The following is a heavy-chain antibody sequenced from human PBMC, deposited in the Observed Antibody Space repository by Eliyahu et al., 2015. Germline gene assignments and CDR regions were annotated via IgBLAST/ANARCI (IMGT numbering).Heavy chain of an antibody. D-gene: IGHD3-16*01. Sequence: ASGKGLEWVGRIRSKANSYATAYAASVKGRFTISRDDSKNTAYLQMNSLKTEDTAVYYCTRNRDWGGWWFDPWGQGTLVTVSS. CDR2: IRSKANSYAT. CDR3: TRNRDWGGWWFDP. J-gene: IGHJ5*02. V-gene: IGHV3-73*01.